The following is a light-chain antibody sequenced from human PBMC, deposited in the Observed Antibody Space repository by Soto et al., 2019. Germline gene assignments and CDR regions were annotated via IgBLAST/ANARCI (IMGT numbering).Light chain of an antibody. V-gene: IGLV2-14*01. CDR1: SGDVGGYNY. Sequence: QSALTQPASVSGSPGQSITISCTGTSGDVGGYNYVSWYQHHPGRAPKLIIYEVSHRPSGVSNRFSGSKSANTASLTISGLQAEDEADYYCTSYTTTNTPVVFGGGTKLTVL. J-gene: IGLJ2*01. CDR3: TSYTTTNTPVV. CDR2: EVS.